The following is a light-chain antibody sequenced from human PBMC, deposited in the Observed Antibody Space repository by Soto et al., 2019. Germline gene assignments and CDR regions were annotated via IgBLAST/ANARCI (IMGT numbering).Light chain of an antibody. J-gene: IGLJ2*01. Sequence: QSVLTQPASVSGSPGQSITISCTGTSSDVGGYNFVSWYQQHPGKAPKLLIYEVSNRPSGVSNRFSGSKSGNTASLTISGLQAEDEADYYCSPYTTSITRVIFGGGTKLTVL. CDR3: SPYTTSITRVI. CDR1: SSDVGGYNF. CDR2: EVS. V-gene: IGLV2-14*01.